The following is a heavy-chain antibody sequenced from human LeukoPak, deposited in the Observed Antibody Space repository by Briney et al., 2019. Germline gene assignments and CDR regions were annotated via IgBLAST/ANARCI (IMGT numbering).Heavy chain of an antibody. J-gene: IGHJ4*02. CDR3: ARESTSCYSCFDF. V-gene: IGHV3-64*01. D-gene: IGHD2-2*02. CDR1: GFSFSNFD. CDR2: ISGDGAST. Sequence: GGSLRLSCAASGFSFSNFDMYWVRQAPGKGLEYVSTISGDGASTYYANSVKGRFTISRDNSKYTLYLQMGSLRAEGMAVYYCARESTSCYSCFDFWGQGTLVTVSS.